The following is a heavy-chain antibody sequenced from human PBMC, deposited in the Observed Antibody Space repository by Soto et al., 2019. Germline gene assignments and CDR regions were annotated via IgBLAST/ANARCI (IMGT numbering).Heavy chain of an antibody. J-gene: IGHJ4*02. CDR3: AREREYSGYNY. CDR2: ISTDSSTI. Sequence: SLRLSCAASGFTFSDYYMSWIRQAPGKGLEWISYISTDSSTIYYADSVKGRFTVSRDNARNSLFLQMNSLRGDDTAVYYCAREREYSGYNYWGLGTLVTVSS. V-gene: IGHV3-11*01. CDR1: GFTFSDYY. D-gene: IGHD5-12*01.